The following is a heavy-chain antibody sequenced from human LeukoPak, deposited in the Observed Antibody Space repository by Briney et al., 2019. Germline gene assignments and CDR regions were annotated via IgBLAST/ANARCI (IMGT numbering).Heavy chain of an antibody. CDR1: GFTFSGSA. J-gene: IGHJ4*02. Sequence: GGSLRLSCAASGFTFSGSAMHWVRQASGKGLEWVGRIRSKANSYATAYAASVKGRFTISRDDSKNTAYLQMNSLKTEDTAVYYCAKLLSGPFTYYDRNPSRAWGQGTLVTVSS. V-gene: IGHV3-73*01. CDR3: AKLLSGPFTYYDRNPSRA. CDR2: IRSKANSYAT. D-gene: IGHD3-22*01.